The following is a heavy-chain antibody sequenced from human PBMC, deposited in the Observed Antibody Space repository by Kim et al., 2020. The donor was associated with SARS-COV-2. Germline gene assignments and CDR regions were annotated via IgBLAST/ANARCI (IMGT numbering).Heavy chain of an antibody. CDR2: ISSSSRYI. CDR1: GFTFSSYF. J-gene: IGHJ6*02. V-gene: IGHV3-21*01. Sequence: GGSLRLSCAASGFTFSSYFMNWVRQAPGKGLEWVSSISSSSRYIYYADSVKGRFTISRDNAKNSLYLQMNSLRAEDTAVYYCARGKVTISGVVKDYGMDVWGQGTTVTVSS. D-gene: IGHD3-3*01. CDR3: ARGKVTISGVVKDYGMDV.